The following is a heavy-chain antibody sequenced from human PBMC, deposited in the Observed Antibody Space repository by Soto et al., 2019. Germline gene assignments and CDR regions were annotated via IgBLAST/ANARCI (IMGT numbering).Heavy chain of an antibody. CDR3: AKGGFSNYGTVDH. J-gene: IGHJ4*02. CDR2: IGTSGTNI. D-gene: IGHD4-4*01. CDR1: GFTFSDYY. V-gene: IGHV3-11*01. Sequence: QVQLVESGGGLVKPGGPLTLSCAASGFTFSDYYMTWIRQAPGKGLEWVSYIGTSGTNIYYADSVRGRFTISRDNARNSLYLQMNSLKAEDTAVYYCAKGGFSNYGTVDHWGQGTLVTVSS.